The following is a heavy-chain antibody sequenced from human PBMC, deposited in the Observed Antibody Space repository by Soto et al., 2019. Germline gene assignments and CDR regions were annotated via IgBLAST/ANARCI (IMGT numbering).Heavy chain of an antibody. D-gene: IGHD3-10*01. CDR1: SGSISSSNW. Sequence: SETLSLTCAVSSGSISSSNWWSWVRQPPGKGLEWIGEIYHSGSTNYNPSLKSRVTISVDKSKNQFSLKLSSVTAADTAVYYCARVSGEGSGSRRIPNFDYWGQGTLVTVSS. CDR3: ARVSGEGSGSRRIPNFDY. V-gene: IGHV4-4*02. CDR2: IYHSGST. J-gene: IGHJ4*02.